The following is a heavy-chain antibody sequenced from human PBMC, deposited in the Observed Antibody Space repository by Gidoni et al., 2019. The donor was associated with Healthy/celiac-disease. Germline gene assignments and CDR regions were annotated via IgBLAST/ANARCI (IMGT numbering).Heavy chain of an antibody. CDR1: GFNFSSYA. Sequence: QVQLVDTGGGVVQPGGSLILSFAASGFNFSSYAMHWVRQAPGKGLEWVAGRAYDGSNKYYADCWKERFTISRDNSKNTLYLQMNSLSAEDTAVYYCARDGGVGSGLYKGAFDIWGQGTMVTVSS. J-gene: IGHJ3*02. CDR3: ARDGGVGSGLYKGAFDI. V-gene: IGHV3-30-3*01. D-gene: IGHD6-19*01. CDR2: RAYDGSNK.